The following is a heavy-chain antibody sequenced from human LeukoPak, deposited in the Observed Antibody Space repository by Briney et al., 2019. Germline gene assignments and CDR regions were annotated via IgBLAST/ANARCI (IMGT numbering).Heavy chain of an antibody. Sequence: GESLNISCKCSGYSFTNYWIGWVRQMPGKGLEWMGIVYPGDSDTRYSPSFQGQVTISADKSLCTAFLQWSSLKASDTAMYYCANLEGGNVAARTFDFWGQGTLVTVSS. D-gene: IGHD6-6*01. CDR3: ANLEGGNVAARTFDF. CDR1: GYSFTNYW. J-gene: IGHJ4*02. CDR2: VYPGDSDT. V-gene: IGHV5-51*01.